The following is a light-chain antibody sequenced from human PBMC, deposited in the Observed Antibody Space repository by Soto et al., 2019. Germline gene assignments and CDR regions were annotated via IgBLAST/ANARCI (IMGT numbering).Light chain of an antibody. J-gene: IGKJ1*01. CDR1: QSISSY. CDR3: QQSYSRVT. CDR2: AAS. Sequence: DIQMTQSPSTLSASVGDGVTITCRASQSISSYVSWYQQKPGKAPKLLIYAASRLQSGVPSRFSGGRSGTVFTLTISSLHPEDFATYYCQQSYSRVTFGQGTKVDIK. V-gene: IGKV1-39*01.